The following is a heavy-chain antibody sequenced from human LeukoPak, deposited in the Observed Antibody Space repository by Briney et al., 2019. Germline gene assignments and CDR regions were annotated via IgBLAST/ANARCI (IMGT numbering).Heavy chain of an antibody. CDR2: ISGSGGST. Sequence: GGSLRLSCAASGFTFSSYAMSWVRQAPGKGLEWVSAISGSGGSTYYADSVKGRFTISRDNPKNTLYLQMNSLRAEDTAVYYCAKGGIQVGALYWGQGTLVTVSS. CDR1: GFTFSSYA. CDR3: AKGGIQVGALY. J-gene: IGHJ4*02. D-gene: IGHD1-26*01. V-gene: IGHV3-23*01.